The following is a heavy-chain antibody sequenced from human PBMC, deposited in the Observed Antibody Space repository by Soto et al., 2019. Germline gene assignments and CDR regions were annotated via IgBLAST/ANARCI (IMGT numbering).Heavy chain of an antibody. CDR2: MNPNSGNT. J-gene: IGHJ4*02. D-gene: IGHD1-1*01. Sequence: GASVKVSCKASGYTFTSYYINWVRQATGQGLEWMGWMNPNSGNTGYAQKFQGRVTMTRNTSISTAYMELSSLRSEDTAVYYCARVHTLERRPGAGYWGQGTLVTVSS. V-gene: IGHV1-8*01. CDR3: ARVHTLERRPGAGY. CDR1: GYTFTSYY.